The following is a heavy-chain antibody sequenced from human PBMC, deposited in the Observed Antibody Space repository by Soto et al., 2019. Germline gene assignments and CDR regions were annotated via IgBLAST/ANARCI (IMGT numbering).Heavy chain of an antibody. CDR1: GFTFSNYG. CDR2: ISYDGNVA. CDR3: AKEGPITNWYFDY. J-gene: IGHJ4*02. D-gene: IGHD1-1*01. Sequence: QVHLVESGGGVVQPGRSLRLSCAASGFTFSNYGMHWVRQAPGKGLEWVIVISYDGNVAYYADSVKGRFTISRDNSKNTLYLQMNSLRTEDTAIYYCAKEGPITNWYFDYWGQGTLVTVSS. V-gene: IGHV3-30*18.